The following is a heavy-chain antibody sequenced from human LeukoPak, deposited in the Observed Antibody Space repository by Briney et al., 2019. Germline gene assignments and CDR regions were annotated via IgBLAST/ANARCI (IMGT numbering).Heavy chain of an antibody. J-gene: IGHJ6*02. CDR1: GFTFSSYA. V-gene: IGHV3-30-3*01. Sequence: GRSLRLSCAASGFTFSSYAMHWVRQAPGKGLEWVAVISYDGSNKYYADSVKGRFTISRDNSKNTPYLQMNSLRAEDTAVYYCARDRAPGYCSGGSCYSGYYYYGMDVWGQGTTVTVSS. D-gene: IGHD2-15*01. CDR2: ISYDGSNK. CDR3: ARDRAPGYCSGGSCYSGYYYYGMDV.